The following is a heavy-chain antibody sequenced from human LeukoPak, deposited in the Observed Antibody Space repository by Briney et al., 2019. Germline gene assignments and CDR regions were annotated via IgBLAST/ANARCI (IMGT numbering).Heavy chain of an antibody. CDR2: ISAYNGNT. V-gene: IGHV1-18*01. D-gene: IGHD2-21*02. Sequence: ASVKVSCKASGYTFTSYGISWVRQAPGQGLEWMGWISAYNGNTNYAQKPQGRVTMTTDTSTSTAYMELRSLRSDDTAVYYCARHKTAVSYCGGDCYSEGFDYWGQGTLVTVSS. CDR3: ARHKTAVSYCGGDCYSEGFDY. CDR1: GYTFTSYG. J-gene: IGHJ4*02.